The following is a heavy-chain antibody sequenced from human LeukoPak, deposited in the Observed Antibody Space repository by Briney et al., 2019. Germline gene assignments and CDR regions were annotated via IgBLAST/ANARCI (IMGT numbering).Heavy chain of an antibody. D-gene: IGHD6-13*01. CDR2: IYYSGNT. V-gene: IGHV4-39*01. CDR1: GGSISSSSYY. J-gene: IGHJ5*02. CDR3: ARHRSYISARDWFDP. Sequence: PSETLPLTCTVSGGSISSSSYYWGWIRQPPGKGLEWIGSIYYSGNTYYNPSLKSRVTISVDTSKNQFSLKLSSVTAADTAVYYCARHRSYISARDWFDPWGQGALVTVSS.